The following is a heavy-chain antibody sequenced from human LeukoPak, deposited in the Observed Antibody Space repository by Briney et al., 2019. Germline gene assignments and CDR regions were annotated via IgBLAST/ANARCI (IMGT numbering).Heavy chain of an antibody. CDR1: GGTFSSYA. CDR3: ARVYSSSWYGGSGWFDP. V-gene: IGHV1-69*05. J-gene: IGHJ5*02. CDR2: IIPIFGTA. D-gene: IGHD6-13*01. Sequence: SVKASCKASGGTFSSYAISWVRQAPGQGLEWMGGIIPIFGTANYAQKFQGRVTITTDESTSTAYMELSSLRSEDTAVYYCARVYSSSWYGGSGWFDPWGQGTLVTVSS.